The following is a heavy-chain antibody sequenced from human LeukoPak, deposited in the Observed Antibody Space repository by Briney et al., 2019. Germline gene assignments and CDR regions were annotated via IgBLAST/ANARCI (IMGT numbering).Heavy chain of an antibody. Sequence: ASVKVSCKASGYTFTGYYMHWVRQAPGQGLEWMGWINPNSGGTNYAQKFQGRVTMTRDTSISTAYMELSRLRSDDTAVYYCARVSRRSYSCAFDYWGQGTLVTVSS. CDR3: ARVSRRSYSCAFDY. J-gene: IGHJ4*02. CDR2: INPNSGGT. D-gene: IGHD6-25*01. V-gene: IGHV1-2*02. CDR1: GYTFTGYY.